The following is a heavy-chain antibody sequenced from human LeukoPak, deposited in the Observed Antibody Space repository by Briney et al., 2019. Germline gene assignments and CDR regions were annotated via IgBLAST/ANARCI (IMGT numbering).Heavy chain of an antibody. J-gene: IGHJ6*02. CDR3: ARVIMVRGVINYYYYYGMDV. Sequence: ASVKVSCKASGYTFTSYDINWVRQATGQGLEWMGWMNPNSGNTGYAQKFQGRVTMTRNTSISTAYMELSSLRSEDTAVYYCARVIMVRGVINYYYYYGMDVWGQGTTVTVSS. V-gene: IGHV1-8*01. D-gene: IGHD3-10*01. CDR2: MNPNSGNT. CDR1: GYTFTSYD.